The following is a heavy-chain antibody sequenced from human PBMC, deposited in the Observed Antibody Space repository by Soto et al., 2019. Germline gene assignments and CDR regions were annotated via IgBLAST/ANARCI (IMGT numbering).Heavy chain of an antibody. V-gene: IGHV4-39*01. Sequence: SETLSLTCTVSGGSMSRSSYYWGWIRQPPGKGLEWIGSIYYGGITYYNPSLKSRVTISVDTSKNQFSLKLSSVTAADTAVYYCARHGVATRAWGNWFDPWGQGTLVTVSS. CDR3: ARHGVATRAWGNWFDP. CDR1: GGSMSRSSYY. J-gene: IGHJ5*02. D-gene: IGHD5-12*01. CDR2: IYYGGIT.